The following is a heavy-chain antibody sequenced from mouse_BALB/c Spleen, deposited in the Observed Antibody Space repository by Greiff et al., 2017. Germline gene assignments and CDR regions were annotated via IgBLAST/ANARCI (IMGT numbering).Heavy chain of an antibody. CDR1: GFTFSSFG. J-gene: IGHJ2*01. CDR3: ARRTMITTWGFDY. CDR2: ISSGSSTI. Sequence: DVKLVESGGGLVQPGGSRKLSCAASGFTFSSFGMHWVRQAPEKGLEWVAYISSGSSTIYYADTVKGRFTISRDNPKNTLFLQMTSLRSEDTAMYYCARRTMITTWGFDYWGQGTTLTVSS. V-gene: IGHV5-17*02. D-gene: IGHD2-4*01.